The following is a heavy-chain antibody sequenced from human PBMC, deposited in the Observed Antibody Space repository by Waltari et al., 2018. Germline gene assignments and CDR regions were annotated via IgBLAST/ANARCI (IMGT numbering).Heavy chain of an antibody. CDR1: GFTFDDYA. D-gene: IGHD3-3*01. CDR2: TSWNSGSI. V-gene: IGHV3-9*01. J-gene: IGHJ4*02. Sequence: EVQLVESGGGLVQPGRSLRLSCAASGFTFDDYAMHWVRQAPGQGLEGVPGTSWNSGSIGYADAVKGRFTISRDNAKNSLYLQMNSLRAEDTALYYCAKPSTTTRLRFLEWLLGGYYFDYWGQGTLVTVSS. CDR3: AKPSTTTRLRFLEWLLGGYYFDY.